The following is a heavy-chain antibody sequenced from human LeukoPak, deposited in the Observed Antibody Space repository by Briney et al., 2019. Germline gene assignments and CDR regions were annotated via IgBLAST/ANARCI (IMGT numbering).Heavy chain of an antibody. CDR2: ISSSSSSHI. CDR3: GRELVSLRLGGAFDI. CDR1: GFTFSSYG. Sequence: NPGGSLRLSCAASGFTFSSYGMNWVRQAPGKGLEWVSSISSSSSSHIYYADSVKGRFTISRDNAKNSLYLQMNSLRAEDTAVYYCGRELVSLRLGGAFDIRGQGTMVTVSS. V-gene: IGHV3-21*01. D-gene: IGHD5-12*01. J-gene: IGHJ3*02.